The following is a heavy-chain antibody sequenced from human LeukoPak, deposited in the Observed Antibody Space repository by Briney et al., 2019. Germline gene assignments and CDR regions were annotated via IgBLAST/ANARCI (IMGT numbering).Heavy chain of an antibody. CDR3: ARDEYGSGERDAFDV. Sequence: PGGSLRLSCAASGFTFSSYSMNWVRQAPGKGLEWVSYISSSGRTIYYAESLKGRFTVSRDNAKNSLYLQMNSLRDEDTAMYYCARDEYGSGERDAFDVWGQGTMVTVSS. D-gene: IGHD3-10*01. V-gene: IGHV3-48*02. CDR1: GFTFSSYS. J-gene: IGHJ3*01. CDR2: ISSSGRTI.